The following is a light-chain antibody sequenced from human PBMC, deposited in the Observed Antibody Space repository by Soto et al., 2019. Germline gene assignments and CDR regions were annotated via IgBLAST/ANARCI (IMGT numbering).Light chain of an antibody. Sequence: QSALTQPPSASGSPGQSVTISCTGTSSDVGGYNYVSWYQQHPGKAPKLMIYKVSKRPSGVPDRFSGSKSGNTASLTVSGLQAEDEADYYCSSYAGSNNFEVFGGGTQLTVL. J-gene: IGLJ3*02. CDR1: SSDVGGYNY. V-gene: IGLV2-8*01. CDR3: SSYAGSNNFEV. CDR2: KVS.